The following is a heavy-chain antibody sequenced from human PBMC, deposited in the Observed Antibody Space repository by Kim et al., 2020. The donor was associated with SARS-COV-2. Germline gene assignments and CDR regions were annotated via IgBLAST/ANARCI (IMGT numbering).Heavy chain of an antibody. CDR3: ARERQPYSSHYRQYYYYYYMDV. D-gene: IGHD5-18*01. V-gene: IGHV3-30*04. Sequence: GGSLRLSCAASAFTFSDYAMHWVRQAPGKGLEWVALISHDGSNTYYADSVKGRFTVSRDNSENTVFLQMNSLRDDDVAVYYCARERQPYSSHYRQYYYYYYMDVWGKGTTVTVSS. J-gene: IGHJ6*03. CDR2: ISHDGSNT. CDR1: AFTFSDYA.